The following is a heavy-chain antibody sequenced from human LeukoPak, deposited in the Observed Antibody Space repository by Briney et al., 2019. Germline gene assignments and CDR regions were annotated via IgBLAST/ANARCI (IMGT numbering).Heavy chain of an antibody. D-gene: IGHD6-6*01. CDR1: GGSISSSSYY. CDR2: IYYSGST. V-gene: IGHV4-39*01. J-gene: IGHJ4*02. CDR3: ARLARPGGYQYYFDY. Sequence: SETLSLTCTVSGGSISSSSYYWGWIRQPPGKGLEWIGSIYYSGSTYYNPSLKSRVTISVDTSKYQFSLKLSSVTAADTAVYYCARLARPGGYQYYFDYWGQGTLVTVSS.